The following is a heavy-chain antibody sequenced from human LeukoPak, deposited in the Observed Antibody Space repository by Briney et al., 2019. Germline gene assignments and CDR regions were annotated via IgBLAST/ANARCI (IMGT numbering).Heavy chain of an antibody. CDR2: TYHRSKWYN. V-gene: IGHV6-1*01. Sequence: SQTLSLTCAISGDSVSSNSAAWNWIRQSPSRGLEWLGRTYHRSKWYNDYAVSVKSRITINPDTSKNQFSLQLNSVTPEDTAVYYCAREYYDILTGYSNFDYWGQGTLVTVSS. CDR3: AREYYDILTGYSNFDY. CDR1: GDSVSSNSAA. J-gene: IGHJ4*02. D-gene: IGHD3-9*01.